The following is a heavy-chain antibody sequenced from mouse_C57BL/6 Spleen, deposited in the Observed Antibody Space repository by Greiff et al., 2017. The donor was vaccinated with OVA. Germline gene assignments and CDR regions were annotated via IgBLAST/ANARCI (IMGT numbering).Heavy chain of an antibody. V-gene: IGHV1-52*01. CDR1: GYTFTSYW. CDR3: ARGNDEFLFAY. J-gene: IGHJ3*01. CDR2: IDPSDSET. Sequence: QVQLQQPGAELVRPGSSVKLSCKASGYTFTSYWMHWVKQRPIQGLEWIGNIDPSDSETHYNQKFKDKATLTVDKSSSTAYMKLSSLTAEDAAVYCGARGNDEFLFAYWGQGTLVTVSA.